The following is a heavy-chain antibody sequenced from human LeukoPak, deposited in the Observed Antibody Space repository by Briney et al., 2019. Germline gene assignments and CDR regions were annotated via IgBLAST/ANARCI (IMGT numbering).Heavy chain of an antibody. CDR2: ISSSSSTI. CDR3: ARDSVYCSSTSCYGYYYGMDV. J-gene: IGHJ6*02. D-gene: IGHD2-2*01. V-gene: IGHV3-48*01. Sequence: GGSLRLSCAASGFTFSSYSMNWVRQAPGKGLEWVSYISSSSSTIYYADSVKGRFTISRDNAKNSLYLQMNSLRAEDTAVYYCARDSVYCSSTSCYGYYYGMDVWGQGTTVTVSS. CDR1: GFTFSSYS.